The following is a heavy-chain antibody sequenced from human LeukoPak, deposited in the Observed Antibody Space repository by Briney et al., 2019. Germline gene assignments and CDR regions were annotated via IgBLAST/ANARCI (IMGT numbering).Heavy chain of an antibody. J-gene: IGHJ4*02. V-gene: IGHV3-7*01. CDR1: GFTFGSYW. CDR2: IKHDGSDH. Sequence: GGSLRLSCVGSGFTFGSYWMSWVRQAPGKGLEWVANIKHDGSDHYYADSVAGRFTISRDNAKNSLYLEMSSLRAEDAPVYFCVRHPGSYNVLTGYSYYFDYWGQGTLVTISS. D-gene: IGHD3-9*01. CDR3: VRHPGSYNVLTGYSYYFDY.